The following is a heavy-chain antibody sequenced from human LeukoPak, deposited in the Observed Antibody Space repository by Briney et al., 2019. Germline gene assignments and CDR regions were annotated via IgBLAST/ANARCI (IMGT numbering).Heavy chain of an antibody. Sequence: GGSLRLSCAASGFTFSSYAMSWVRQAPGKGLEWVSAISGSGGSTYYADSVKGRFTISRDNSKNTLYLQMNILRAEDTAVYYCAKDLMIVVVITLDYWGQGTLVTVSS. J-gene: IGHJ4*02. CDR2: ISGSGGST. V-gene: IGHV3-23*01. CDR1: GFTFSSYA. CDR3: AKDLMIVVVITLDY. D-gene: IGHD3-22*01.